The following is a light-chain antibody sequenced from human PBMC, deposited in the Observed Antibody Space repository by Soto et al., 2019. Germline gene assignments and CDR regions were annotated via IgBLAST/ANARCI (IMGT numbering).Light chain of an antibody. J-gene: IGKJ1*01. CDR1: HTISSSY. CDR2: GIS. CDR3: QQYVTSSPRR. Sequence: EIVLTQSPGTLSLSPGERAPLSGRASHTISSSYLAWYQQNPGQAPRLLMYGISRRATGIPDRFSGSGSGTDFTLTITRLEPEDFAVYYCQQYVTSSPRRFGQGTRWIS. V-gene: IGKV3-20*01.